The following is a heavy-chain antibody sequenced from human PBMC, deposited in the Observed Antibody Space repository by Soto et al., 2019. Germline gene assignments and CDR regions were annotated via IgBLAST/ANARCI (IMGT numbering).Heavy chain of an antibody. J-gene: IGHJ4*02. CDR2: IYPHDSDT. CDR3: SRPPHGSDGAF. Sequence: ISCKGSGYSFPNYWIGWVRQMPGKGLEWMAMIYPHDSDTRYSPSFQGRVTISADKSGSTVFLQWSSLKASDTAMYYCSRPPHGSDGAFWGQGTQVTVSS. CDR1: GYSFPNYW. D-gene: IGHD3-10*01. V-gene: IGHV5-51*01.